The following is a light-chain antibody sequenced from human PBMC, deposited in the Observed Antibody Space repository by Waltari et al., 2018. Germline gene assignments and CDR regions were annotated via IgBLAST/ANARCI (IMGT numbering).Light chain of an antibody. CDR1: SSDVGGYNS. J-gene: IGLJ2*01. CDR3: SSYIGSSTLEL. Sequence: QSALTQPASVSGSPGQSVTIPCTGTSSDVGGYNSVSWYQQHPGKAPKLMIFDVSYRPSGVSDRFSGSKSGNTASLTISGLQAEDEADYYCSSYIGSSTLELFGGGTSLTVL. V-gene: IGLV2-14*03. CDR2: DVS.